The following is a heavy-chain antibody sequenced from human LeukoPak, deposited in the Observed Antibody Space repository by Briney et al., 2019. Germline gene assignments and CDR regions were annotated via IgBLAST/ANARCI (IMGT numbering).Heavy chain of an antibody. CDR3: AKTSRDGYNKYYFDY. Sequence: GGSLRLSCAASGFTFSSYAMSWVRQAPGTGLEWVSAISGSGGSTYYADSVKGRFTISRDNSKNTLYLQMNSLRAKDTAVYYCAKTSRDGYNKYYFDYWGQGTLVTVSS. CDR2: ISGSGGST. CDR1: GFTFSSYA. V-gene: IGHV3-23*01. J-gene: IGHJ4*02. D-gene: IGHD5-24*01.